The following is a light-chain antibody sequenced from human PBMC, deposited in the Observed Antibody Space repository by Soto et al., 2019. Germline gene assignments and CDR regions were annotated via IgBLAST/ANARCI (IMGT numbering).Light chain of an antibody. J-gene: IGKJ5*01. Sequence: EIVLTQSPGTLSVSPGERATLSCRASQSLSSAYLVWYQQKPGQAPRLLIFGASSRATGIPDRFSGSGSGTDFTLTISRLEPEDFAVYYCQQYGSSPITFGQGTRLEIK. V-gene: IGKV3-20*01. CDR3: QQYGSSPIT. CDR1: QSLSSAY. CDR2: GAS.